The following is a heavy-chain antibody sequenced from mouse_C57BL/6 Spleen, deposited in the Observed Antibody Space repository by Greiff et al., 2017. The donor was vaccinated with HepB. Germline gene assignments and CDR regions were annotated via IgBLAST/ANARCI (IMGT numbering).Heavy chain of an antibody. V-gene: IGHV5-17*01. CDR2: ISSGSSTI. J-gene: IGHJ4*01. CDR3: AREYYGYYYAMDY. Sequence: EVNVVESGGGLVKPGGSLKLSCAASGFTFSDYGMHWVRQAPEKGLEWVAYISSGSSTIYYADTVKGRFTISRDNAKTTLFLQMTSLRSEDTAMYYCAREYYGYYYAMDYWGQGTSVTVSS. CDR1: GFTFSDYG. D-gene: IGHD1-1*01.